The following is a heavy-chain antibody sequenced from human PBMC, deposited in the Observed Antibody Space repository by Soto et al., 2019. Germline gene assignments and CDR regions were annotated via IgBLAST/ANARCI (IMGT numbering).Heavy chain of an antibody. CDR3: ASLSAYYDYVWGSYRLDPDY. CDR1: GFTFSSYA. V-gene: IGHV3-30-3*01. Sequence: QVQLVESGGGVVQPGRSLRLSCAASGFTFSSYAMHWVRQAPGKGLEWVAVISYDGSNKYYADSVKGRFTISRDNSKNTLYLQMNSLRAEDTAVYYCASLSAYYDYVWGSYRLDPDYWGQGTQVTVSS. D-gene: IGHD3-16*02. CDR2: ISYDGSNK. J-gene: IGHJ4*02.